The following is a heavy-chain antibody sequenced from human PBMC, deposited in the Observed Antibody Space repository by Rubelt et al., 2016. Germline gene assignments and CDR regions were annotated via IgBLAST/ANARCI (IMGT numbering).Heavy chain of an antibody. Sequence: QVQLQQWGAGLLKPSETLSLTCAVYGGSFSGYYWSWIRQPPGKGLEWIGEINHSGSTNYNPSLKGGVNVSVDTSENQFSLKLSSVTAADTAVYYCARGARRSKQQLVYFDLWGRGTLVTVSS. CDR2: INHSGST. J-gene: IGHJ2*01. D-gene: IGHD6-13*01. CDR1: GGSFSGYY. V-gene: IGHV4-34*01. CDR3: ARGARRSKQQLVYFDL.